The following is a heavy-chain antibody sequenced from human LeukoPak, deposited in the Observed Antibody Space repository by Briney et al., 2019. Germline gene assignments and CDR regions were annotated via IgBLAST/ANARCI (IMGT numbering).Heavy chain of an antibody. CDR3: ARVKLRYYDSSGYDYYYYYGMDV. D-gene: IGHD3-22*01. J-gene: IGHJ6*02. CDR2: MNPNSGNT. Sequence: ASVKVSCKASGYTFTSYDINWVRQATGQGLEWMGWMNPNSGNTGYAQKFQGRVTMTRNTSISTANMELSSLRSGDTAVYYCARVKLRYYDSSGYDYYYYYGMDVWGQGTTVTVSS. V-gene: IGHV1-8*01. CDR1: GYTFTSYD.